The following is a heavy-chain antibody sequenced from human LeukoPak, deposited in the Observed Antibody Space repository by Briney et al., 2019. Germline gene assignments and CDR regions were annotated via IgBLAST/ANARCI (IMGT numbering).Heavy chain of an antibody. CDR2: ISSSSSYI. Sequence: GGSLRLSCAASGFTFSSYSMNWVRQAPGKGLEWVSSISSSSSYIYYADSVKGRFTISRDNAKNSLYLQMNSLRAEDTAVYYCARGPHLSSYYGSGSYQYYLDYWGQGTLVTVSS. D-gene: IGHD3-10*01. CDR3: ARGPHLSSYYGSGSYQYYLDY. V-gene: IGHV3-21*01. CDR1: GFTFSSYS. J-gene: IGHJ4*02.